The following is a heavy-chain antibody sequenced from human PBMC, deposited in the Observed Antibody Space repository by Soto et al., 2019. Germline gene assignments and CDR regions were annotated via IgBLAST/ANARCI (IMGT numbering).Heavy chain of an antibody. CDR3: ARHFGLWFGELSYDAYYFDY. CDR1: GGSISSSSYY. Sequence: SETLSLTCTVSGGSISSSSYYWVWIRQPPGKGLEWIGSIYYSGSTYYNPSLKSRVTISVDTSKNQFSLKLSSVTAADTAVYYCARHFGLWFGELSYDAYYFDYWGQGTLVTVSS. J-gene: IGHJ4*02. CDR2: IYYSGST. V-gene: IGHV4-39*01. D-gene: IGHD3-10*01.